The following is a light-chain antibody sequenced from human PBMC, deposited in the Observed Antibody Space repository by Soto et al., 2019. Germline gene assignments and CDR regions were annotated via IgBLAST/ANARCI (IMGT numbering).Light chain of an antibody. CDR3: CSYAGSSLLV. J-gene: IGLJ3*02. Sequence: QSALTQPASVSVSPGQSITISCTGTSSDVGSYNLVSWYQHLPGKAPKLIIYEVTERPSGISSRFSGSKSGNTASLTISGLQGEDEAYYYCCSYAGSSLLVFGGGTKLTVL. CDR2: EVT. V-gene: IGLV2-23*02. CDR1: SSDVGSYNL.